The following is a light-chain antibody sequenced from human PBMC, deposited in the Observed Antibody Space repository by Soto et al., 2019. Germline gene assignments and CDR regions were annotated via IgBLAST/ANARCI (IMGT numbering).Light chain of an antibody. J-gene: IGKJ1*01. CDR1: QSVSSK. Sequence: EIVLTQSPAALCVFPGARVTLSGRASQSVSSKLAWYQQKPGQAPRLLIYGAPTRATGIPARFSGSGSGTDFTLTISRLESEDFAEYHCQQYNNWPQTFGQGTKVDIK. CDR2: GAP. V-gene: IGKV3D-15*01. CDR3: QQYNNWPQT.